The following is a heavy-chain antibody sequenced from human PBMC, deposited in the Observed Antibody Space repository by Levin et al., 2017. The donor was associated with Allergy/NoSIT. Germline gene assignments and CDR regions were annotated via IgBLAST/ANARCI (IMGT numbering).Heavy chain of an antibody. Sequence: ASETLSLTCAISGGSFSGYFWTWIRQPPGKGLQWIGEITHDGRINYNPSLESRVSISGDTSKKQFSLKLTSVTAADTAVYYCARGPDLVVRGATHFDYWGQGTLATVSS. J-gene: IGHJ4*02. CDR1: GGSFSGYF. V-gene: IGHV4-34*01. CDR2: ITHDGRI. D-gene: IGHD3-10*01. CDR3: ARGPDLVVRGATHFDY.